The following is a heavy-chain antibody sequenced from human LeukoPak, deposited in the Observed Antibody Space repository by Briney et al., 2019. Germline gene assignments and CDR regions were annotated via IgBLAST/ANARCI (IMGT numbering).Heavy chain of an antibody. Sequence: GSSVKVSCKASGGTFSSYAISWVRQAPGQGLEWMGWISAYNGNTNYAQKLQGRVTMTTDTSTSTAYMELRSLRSDDTAVYYCARGMTGYSGYDVANWGQGTLVTVSS. CDR1: GGTFSSYA. D-gene: IGHD5-12*01. CDR2: ISAYNGNT. V-gene: IGHV1-18*01. CDR3: ARGMTGYSGYDVAN. J-gene: IGHJ4*02.